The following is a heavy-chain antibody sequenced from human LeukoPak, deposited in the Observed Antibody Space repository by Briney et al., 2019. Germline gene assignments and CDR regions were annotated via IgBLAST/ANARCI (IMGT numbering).Heavy chain of an antibody. CDR2: INPNSGGT. J-gene: IGHJ4*02. Sequence: ASVKVSCKASGYTFTSYGISWVRQAPGQGLEWMGWINPNSGGTNYAQKFQGRVTMTRDTSISTAYMELSRLRSDDTAVYYCARARTYYYDSSGYYYAFDYWGQGTLVTVSS. CDR1: GYTFTSYG. V-gene: IGHV1-2*02. D-gene: IGHD3-22*01. CDR3: ARARTYYYDSSGYYYAFDY.